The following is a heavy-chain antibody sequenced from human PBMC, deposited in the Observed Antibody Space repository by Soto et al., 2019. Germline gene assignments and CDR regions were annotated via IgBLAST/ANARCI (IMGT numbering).Heavy chain of an antibody. CDR3: ERPNIQSAWNDGFDI. CDR1: GCTLDDYS. J-gene: IGHJ3*02. D-gene: IGHD1-1*01. Sequence: GSLRRSCVALGCTLDDYSLHWVRQAPGKGLEWVSLISYDGSTQYYADSVKGRFTISRDSAKNTLFLEVTSLRPEDTAVYYRERPNIQSAWNDGFDIWGRGTMVTVSS. CDR2: ISYDGSTQ. V-gene: IGHV3-30-3*01.